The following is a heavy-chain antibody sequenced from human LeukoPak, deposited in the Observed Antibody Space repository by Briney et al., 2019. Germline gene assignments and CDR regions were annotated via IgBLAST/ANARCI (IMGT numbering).Heavy chain of an antibody. J-gene: IGHJ4*02. CDR1: GITFSSYA. D-gene: IGHD3-22*01. CDR2: ISPSGGST. Sequence: GGSLRLSCAASGITFSSYAMSWVRQAPGKGLDWVSTISPSGGSTYYADSVEGRFTISRDNSKNTLYLQMNSLRAEDTAVYYCAKDAYYYDSSGPSSPFDYWGQGTLVTVSS. V-gene: IGHV3-23*01. CDR3: AKDAYYYDSSGPSSPFDY.